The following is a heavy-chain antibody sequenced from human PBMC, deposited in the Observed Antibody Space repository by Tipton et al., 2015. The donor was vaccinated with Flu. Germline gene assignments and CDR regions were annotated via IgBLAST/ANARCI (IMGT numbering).Heavy chain of an antibody. Sequence: QSGPEVKKPGASVKVSCKASGYTFSDYYIHWARQAPGQRLEWMGWINPNSDGGNYALNFQDRVTMTRDTSISTAYMELSGLRPDDTAVYYCARDRSPGLERLDYYYMDVWGKGTTVIVSS. CDR3: ARDRSPGLERLDYYYMDV. J-gene: IGHJ6*03. CDR1: GYTFSDYY. V-gene: IGHV1-2*02. CDR2: INPNSDGG. D-gene: IGHD3-10*01.